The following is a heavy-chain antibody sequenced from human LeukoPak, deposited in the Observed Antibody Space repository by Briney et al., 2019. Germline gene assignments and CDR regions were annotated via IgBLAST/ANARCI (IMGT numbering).Heavy chain of an antibody. J-gene: IGHJ6*03. Sequence: PSETLSLTCTVSGGSISSYYWSWIRQPPGKGLEWIGYIYYSGSTNYNHSLKSRVTISVDTSKNQFSLKLSSVTAADTAVYYCARESIAAAGRYYYYYYYMDVWGKGTTVTVSS. CDR1: GGSISSYY. D-gene: IGHD6-13*01. V-gene: IGHV4-59*01. CDR2: IYYSGST. CDR3: ARESIAAAGRYYYYYYYMDV.